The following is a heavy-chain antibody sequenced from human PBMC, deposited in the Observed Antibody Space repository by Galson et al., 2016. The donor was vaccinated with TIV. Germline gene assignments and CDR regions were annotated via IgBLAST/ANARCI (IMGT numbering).Heavy chain of an antibody. D-gene: IGHD4-11*01. Sequence: SVKVSCKASGGTFSSYGISWVRQAPGQGPECMGRIIPILGLTNYAQKFQGRVTITADTSTNIAYMELSSLRSEDTAVYFCAFTLTTITSVDYWGQGTLGTVSS. CDR3: AFTLTTITSVDY. CDR1: GGTFSSYG. CDR2: IIPILGLT. V-gene: IGHV1-69*04. J-gene: IGHJ4*02.